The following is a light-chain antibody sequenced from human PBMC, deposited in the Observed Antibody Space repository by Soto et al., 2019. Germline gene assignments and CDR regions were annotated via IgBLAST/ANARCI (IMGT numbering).Light chain of an antibody. CDR1: QTVSSK. Sequence: EIVLPQSPGTLFSSPGERATLSCRASQTVSSKLAWYQHKPGKAPRLLIYDTSTMEAGIPSRFSGSGSGTDFTLTISSLEPEDFAAYYCQKHKSCPRTFGGGTKVDIK. J-gene: IGKJ4*02. V-gene: IGKV3-11*01. CDR2: DTS. CDR3: QKHKSCPRT.